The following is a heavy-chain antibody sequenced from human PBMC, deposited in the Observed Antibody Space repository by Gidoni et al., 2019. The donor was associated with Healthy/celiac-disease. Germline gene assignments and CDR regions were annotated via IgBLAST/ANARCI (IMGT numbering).Heavy chain of an antibody. CDR2: IYPGDSDT. CDR3: ARHSGIAGSYYGMDV. CDR1: GYSLASYW. Sequence: EVQLVQSGAEVKKPGESLKISCRGSGYSLASYWVGWGRQMPGIGLAWMGIIYPGDSDTRYSPSFQCQVTISADKSISTAYLQWSSLKASDTAMCYCARHSGIAGSYYGMDVWGQGTTVTVSS. D-gene: IGHD1-26*01. V-gene: IGHV5-51*01. J-gene: IGHJ6*02.